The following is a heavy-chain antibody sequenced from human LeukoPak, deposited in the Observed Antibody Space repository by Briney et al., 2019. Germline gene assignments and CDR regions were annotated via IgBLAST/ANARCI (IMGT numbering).Heavy chain of an antibody. Sequence: PSGTLSLTCTVSGGSISSYYWTWIRQPAGKGLEWIGRINTSGSTNYNPSLRSRVTMSVDTSKNQFSLKLSSVTAADTALYYCARDDLVGPTPRGWFDPWGQGTLVTVSS. J-gene: IGHJ5*02. CDR1: GGSISSYY. CDR3: ARDDLVGPTPRGWFDP. D-gene: IGHD1-26*01. V-gene: IGHV4-4*07. CDR2: INTSGST.